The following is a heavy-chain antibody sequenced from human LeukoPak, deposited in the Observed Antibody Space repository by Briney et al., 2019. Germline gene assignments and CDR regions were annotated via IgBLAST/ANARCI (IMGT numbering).Heavy chain of an antibody. J-gene: IGHJ3*01. CDR1: GFTLTNNW. V-gene: IGHV3-74*01. D-gene: IGHD1-14*01. CDR3: AREFSPEDAFDL. Sequence: GGSLRLSCTASGFTLTNNWMHWVRPVPGKGLEWVSRVNTYGTNTNYADSVRGRFTISRDNAKNTLYLQMDSLRAEDSAIYYCAREFSPEDAFDLWGQGTRVTVSS. CDR2: VNTYGTNT.